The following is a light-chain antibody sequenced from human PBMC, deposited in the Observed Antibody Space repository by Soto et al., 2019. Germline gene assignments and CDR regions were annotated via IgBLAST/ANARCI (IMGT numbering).Light chain of an antibody. J-gene: IGLJ1*01. CDR2: EVS. Sequence: QSALTQPPSASGSPGQSVTISCTGTSFDVGGYNYVSWYQQHPGKAPQVLMYEVSKRPSGVPDRFSGSKSGNTASLTVSGLQAEDEADYYCSAYAGSNNFPYVFGTGTKLTVL. V-gene: IGLV2-8*01. CDR1: SFDVGGYNY. CDR3: SAYAGSNNFPYV.